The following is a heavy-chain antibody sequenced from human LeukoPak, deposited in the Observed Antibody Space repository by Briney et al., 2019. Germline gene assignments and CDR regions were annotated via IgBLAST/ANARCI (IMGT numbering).Heavy chain of an antibody. V-gene: IGHV4-39*07. CDR1: GGSISSSSYY. Sequence: TASETLSLTCTVSGGSISSSSYYWGWIRQPPGKGLEWIGSIYYSGSTYYNPSLKSRVTISVDTSKNQFSLKLSSVTAADTAVYYCARREVWFGELAPDYYYYYMDVWGKGTTVTVSS. CDR2: IYYSGST. CDR3: ARREVWFGELAPDYYYYYMDV. J-gene: IGHJ6*03. D-gene: IGHD3-10*01.